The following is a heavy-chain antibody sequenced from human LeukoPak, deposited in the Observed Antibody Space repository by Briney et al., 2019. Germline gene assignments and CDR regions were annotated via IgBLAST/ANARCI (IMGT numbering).Heavy chain of an antibody. Sequence: PGGSLRLSCEVSGFTFSTAWLSWVRQAPGKGLEWLGRIQHDGTTYHAAPVKDRFTIPRDVSKDTLYLQMNNLKTEDTAIYYCTTVTHFYLGGQGTLVTVSS. V-gene: IGHV3-15*06. CDR2: IQHDGTT. D-gene: IGHD2/OR15-2a*01. CDR1: GFTFSTAW. J-gene: IGHJ4*02. CDR3: TTVTHFYL.